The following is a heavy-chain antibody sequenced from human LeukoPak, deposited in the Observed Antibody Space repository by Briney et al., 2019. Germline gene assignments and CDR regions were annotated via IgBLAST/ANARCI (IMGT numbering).Heavy chain of an antibody. Sequence: SETLSLTCTVSGGSISSYYWSWIRQPPGKGLEWIGNIYFSGSTNYNPSLKSRVSISVDTSKNQFSLKLTSVTAADTAVYYCARGWRQQLAPFDYWGQGTLVTVSP. D-gene: IGHD6-13*01. CDR2: IYFSGST. V-gene: IGHV4-59*08. J-gene: IGHJ4*02. CDR3: ARGWRQQLAPFDY. CDR1: GGSISSYY.